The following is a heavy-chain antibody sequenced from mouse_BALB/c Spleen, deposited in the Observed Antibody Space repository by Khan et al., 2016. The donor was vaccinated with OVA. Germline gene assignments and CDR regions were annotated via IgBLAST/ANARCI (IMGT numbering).Heavy chain of an antibody. CDR2: ISNSGNT. CDR3: SCELRGFAY. V-gene: IGHV3-8*02. Sequence: EVQLQESGPSLVKPSQTLSLTCSVTGDSITRGYWNWIRKFPGNKLDYMGYISNSGNTSCNPSLKSRISITRDTSKNQYYLQLNSVTTEDTATYYCSCELRGFAYWGQGTLVTVSA. CDR1: GDSITRGY. D-gene: IGHD1-1*01. J-gene: IGHJ3*01.